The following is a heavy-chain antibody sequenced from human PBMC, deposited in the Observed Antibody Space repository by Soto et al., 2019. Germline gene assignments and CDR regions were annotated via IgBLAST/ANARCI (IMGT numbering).Heavy chain of an antibody. CDR3: AKDGHDNSYYSYFGMDV. Sequence: GGSLRLSCAASGFTFSSFAMNWVRHSPGKGLEWVSVISASGVNTYYADSVTGRFTISRHKSKNTVYLQMNSLRAEDTAVYYCAKDGHDNSYYSYFGMDVWGQGSTVTVSS. V-gene: IGHV3-23*01. J-gene: IGHJ6*02. D-gene: IGHD4-4*01. CDR2: ISASGVNT. CDR1: GFTFSSFA.